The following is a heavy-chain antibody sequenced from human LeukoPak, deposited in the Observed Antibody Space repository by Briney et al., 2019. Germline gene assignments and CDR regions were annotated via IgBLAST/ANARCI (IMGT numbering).Heavy chain of an antibody. CDR2: ISGSGSDT. V-gene: IGHV3-23*01. J-gene: IGHJ4*02. CDR3: AKDLGGEGGSGFPGY. CDR1: GFAVSSHY. Sequence: GGSLRLSCAVSGFAVSSHYMSWVRQAPGKGLEWVSAISGSGSDTYYADSVKGRFTISRDNSKSTLYLQMNSLRAEDTAVYYCAKDLGGEGGSGFPGYWGQGTLVTVSS. D-gene: IGHD3-10*01.